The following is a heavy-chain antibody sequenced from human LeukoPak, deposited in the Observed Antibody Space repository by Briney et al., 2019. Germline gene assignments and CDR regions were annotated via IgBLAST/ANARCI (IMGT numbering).Heavy chain of an antibody. CDR2: IYYSGST. CDR1: GGSISSSSYY. Sequence: SETLSLTRTVSGGSISSSSYYWGWIRQPPGGGLEWIGSIYYSGSTYYNPSLKSRVTISVDTSKNQFSLKLSSVTAADTAVYYCARGEWELPALDYWGQGTLVTVSS. V-gene: IGHV4-39*07. D-gene: IGHD1-26*01. CDR3: ARGEWELPALDY. J-gene: IGHJ4*02.